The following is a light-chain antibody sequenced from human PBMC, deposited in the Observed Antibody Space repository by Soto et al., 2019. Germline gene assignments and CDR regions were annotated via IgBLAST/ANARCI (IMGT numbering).Light chain of an antibody. CDR1: QSVSHN. J-gene: IGKJ2*01. CDR3: QQSNNWPYT. V-gene: IGKV3-15*01. CDR2: GAS. Sequence: EILMTQSPATLSVSPGERATLSCRASQSVSHNLAWYQQKPDQAPRLLFYGASIRAIGIPARFSGSGSGTEFTLTISSLQSEDFAIYYCQQSNNWPYTFGQGTKLEIK.